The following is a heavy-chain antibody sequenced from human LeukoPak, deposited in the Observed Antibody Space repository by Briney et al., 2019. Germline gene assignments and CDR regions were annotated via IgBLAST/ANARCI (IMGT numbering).Heavy chain of an antibody. D-gene: IGHD3-10*01. Sequence: ASVKVFCKASGYTFTSYGISWVRQAPGQGLEWMGWISAYNGNTNYAQKFQGRVTITADKSTSTAYMELSSLRSEDTAVYYCARKPLRGVIDWFDPWGQGTLVTVSS. CDR2: ISAYNGNT. J-gene: IGHJ5*02. V-gene: IGHV1-18*01. CDR1: GYTFTSYG. CDR3: ARKPLRGVIDWFDP.